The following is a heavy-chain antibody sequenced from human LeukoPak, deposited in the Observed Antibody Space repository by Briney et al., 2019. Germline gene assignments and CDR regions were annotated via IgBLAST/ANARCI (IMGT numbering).Heavy chain of an antibody. CDR1: GFTFSSYW. J-gene: IGHJ4*02. CDR3: ARGVSSWYFDY. Sequence: GGSLRLSCAASGFTFSSYWMHWVRQAPGKGLVWVSRINSDGSSTSYADSVKGRFTISRDNAKNTLYLQTNSLRAEDTAVYYCARGVSSWYFDYWGQGTLVTVSS. V-gene: IGHV3-74*01. CDR2: INSDGSST. D-gene: IGHD6-13*01.